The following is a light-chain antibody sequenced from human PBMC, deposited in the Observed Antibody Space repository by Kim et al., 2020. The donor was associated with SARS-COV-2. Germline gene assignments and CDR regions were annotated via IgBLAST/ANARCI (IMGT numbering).Light chain of an antibody. CDR1: SLRSYY. Sequence: VALGQTVRITCQGDSLRSYYASWYQQKPGQAPVLVIYGKNNRPSGIPDRFSGSSSGNTASLTITGAQAEDEADYYCNSRDSSASYVFGTGTQLTVL. CDR3: NSRDSSASYV. J-gene: IGLJ1*01. CDR2: GKN. V-gene: IGLV3-19*01.